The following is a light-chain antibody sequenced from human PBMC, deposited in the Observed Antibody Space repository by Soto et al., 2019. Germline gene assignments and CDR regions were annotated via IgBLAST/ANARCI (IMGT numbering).Light chain of an antibody. V-gene: IGLV2-14*01. CDR3: SSYTSGANPYV. CDR1: SSDVGGFRY. J-gene: IGLJ1*01. CDR2: EVT. Sequence: QSSLTQPASVSGSPGRSITISCTGTSSDVGGFRYVSWYQQHPRKAPKLIIYEVTNRPSGVSNRFSGSKSGNTASLTISGLQAEDEADYYCSSYTSGANPYVFGSGTKVTVL.